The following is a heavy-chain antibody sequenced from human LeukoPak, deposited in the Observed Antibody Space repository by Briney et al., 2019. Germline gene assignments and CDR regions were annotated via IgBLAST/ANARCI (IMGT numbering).Heavy chain of an antibody. V-gene: IGHV1-2*02. J-gene: IGHJ6*03. D-gene: IGHD2-2*01. Sequence: ASVKVSCKASGYTFTGYYMHWVRQAPGQGLEWMGWINPKSGDSNYAQKFQGRVTLTSDTSISTAYMELNSLTSDDTAMYYCAKDGISTTWYDYYYYMDVWGQGTTVTV. CDR1: GYTFTGYY. CDR3: AKDGISTTWYDYYYYMDV. CDR2: INPKSGDS.